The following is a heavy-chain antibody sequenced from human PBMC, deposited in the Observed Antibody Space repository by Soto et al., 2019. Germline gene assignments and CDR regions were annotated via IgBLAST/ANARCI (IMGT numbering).Heavy chain of an antibody. D-gene: IGHD2-2*01. CDR3: AREDYCSSTSCYVRAYYYGMDV. CDR1: GGTFSSYA. CDR2: IIPIFGTA. Sequence: QVQLVQSGAEVKKPGSSVKVSCKASGGTFSSYAISWVRQAPGQGLEWMGGIIPIFGTANYAQKFQGRVTITADESTSTAYMELSSLRSEDTAVYYCAREDYCSSTSCYVRAYYYGMDVWGQGATVTVSS. J-gene: IGHJ6*02. V-gene: IGHV1-69*01.